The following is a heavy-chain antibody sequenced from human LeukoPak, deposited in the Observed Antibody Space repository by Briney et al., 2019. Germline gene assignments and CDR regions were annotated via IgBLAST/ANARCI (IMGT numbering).Heavy chain of an antibody. Sequence: SETLSLTCAVYGGSFSGYCWSWIRQPPGKGLEWIGEINHSGSTNYNPSLKSRVTISVDTSKNQFSLKLSSVTAADTAVYYCARGRDIVVVPAARIGFDYWGQGTLVTVSS. CDR1: GGSFSGYC. CDR3: ARGRDIVVVPAARIGFDY. CDR2: INHSGST. V-gene: IGHV4-34*01. J-gene: IGHJ4*02. D-gene: IGHD2-2*01.